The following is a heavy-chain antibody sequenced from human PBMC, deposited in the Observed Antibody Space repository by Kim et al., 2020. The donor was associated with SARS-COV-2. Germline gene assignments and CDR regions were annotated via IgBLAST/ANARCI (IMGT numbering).Heavy chain of an antibody. CDR3: ARCGIVGATDDAFDI. CDR1: GFTFSSYW. V-gene: IGHV3-7*01. Sequence: GGSLRLSCAASGFTFSSYWMSWVRQAPGKGLEWVANIKQDGSEKYYVDSVKGRFTISRDNAKNSLYLQMNSLRAEDTAVYYCARCGIVGATDDAFDIWGQGTMVTVSS. CDR2: IKQDGSEK. D-gene: IGHD1-26*01. J-gene: IGHJ3*02.